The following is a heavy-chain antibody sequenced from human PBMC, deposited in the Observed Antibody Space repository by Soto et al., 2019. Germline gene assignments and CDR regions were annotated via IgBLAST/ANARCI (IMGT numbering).Heavy chain of an antibody. D-gene: IGHD2-15*01. CDR1: GFGFQYDG. V-gene: IGHV3-33*01. CDR3: ARVGVEDKLNYFDH. CDR2: IWYDGSIR. J-gene: IGHJ4*02. Sequence: QVHLVESGGGVVQPGRSLRLSCAASGFGFQYDGMYWARQAPGKGLEWLAMIWYDGSIRHYADSVKGRFIVSRDNSKNILYLQMNSLRVEDTGLYYCARVGVEDKLNYFDHWGQGTLVTVSS.